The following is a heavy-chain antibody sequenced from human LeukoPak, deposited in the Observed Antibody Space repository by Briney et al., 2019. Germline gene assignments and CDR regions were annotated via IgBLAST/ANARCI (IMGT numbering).Heavy chain of an antibody. CDR3: ARGFNYGYYLD. Sequence: PGGSLRLSCATSEFTVSNNYMSWVRQAPGKGLDWVSVIYSGGTTYYADSVKGRFTISRDNAKNSLYLQMNSLRAEDTAVYYCARGFNYGYYLDWGQGTLVTVSS. CDR2: IYSGGTT. V-gene: IGHV3-53*01. D-gene: IGHD5-18*01. J-gene: IGHJ4*02. CDR1: EFTVSNNY.